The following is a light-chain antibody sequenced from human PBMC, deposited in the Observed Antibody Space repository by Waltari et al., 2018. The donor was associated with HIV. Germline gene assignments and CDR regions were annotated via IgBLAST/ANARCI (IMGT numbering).Light chain of an antibody. CDR3: QHFNSYPHT. Sequence: AIQLTQSPSSLSASVGDRVTITCRASQGISIALDWYQQKQGKAPKLLIYEASSLESGVPSRCSGSGSVTDFTLTISSLQPADFATYYCQHFNSYPHTFGQGTKLEIK. V-gene: IGKV1-13*02. CDR1: QGISIA. J-gene: IGKJ2*01. CDR2: EAS.